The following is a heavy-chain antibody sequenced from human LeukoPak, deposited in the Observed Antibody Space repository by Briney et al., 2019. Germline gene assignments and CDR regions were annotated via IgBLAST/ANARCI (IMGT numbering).Heavy chain of an antibody. J-gene: IGHJ4*02. CDR3: ARDRGGHFTRFDY. D-gene: IGHD3-3*01. CDR1: GGSISSSSYY. V-gene: IGHV4-39*07. Sequence: SETLSLTCTVSGGSISSSSYYWGWLRQPPGKGLDRIGSIYYSGSTYYNPSLKSRVTISVDTSKNQFSLKLSSVTAADTAVYYCARDRGGHFTRFDYWGQGTLVAVSS. CDR2: IYYSGST.